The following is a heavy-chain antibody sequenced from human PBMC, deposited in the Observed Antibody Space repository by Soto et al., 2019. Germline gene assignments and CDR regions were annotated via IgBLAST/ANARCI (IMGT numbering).Heavy chain of an antibody. Sequence: SETLSLTCAVYGGSFSGYYWSCIRQPPGKGLEWIGEINHSGSTNYNPSLKSRVTISVDTSKNQFSLKLSSVTAADTAVYYCARGGRQQQYGMDVWGQGTTVTVSS. J-gene: IGHJ6*02. CDR1: GGSFSGYY. CDR3: ARGGRQQQYGMDV. CDR2: INHSGST. V-gene: IGHV4-34*01. D-gene: IGHD6-13*01.